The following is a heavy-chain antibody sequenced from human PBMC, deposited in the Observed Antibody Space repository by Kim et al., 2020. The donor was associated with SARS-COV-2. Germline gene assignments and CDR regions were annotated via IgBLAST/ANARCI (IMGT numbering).Heavy chain of an antibody. J-gene: IGHJ4*02. CDR1: GGTFSSYA. V-gene: IGHV1-69*13. CDR2: IIPIFGTA. D-gene: IGHD5-12*01. Sequence: SVKVSCKASGGTFSSYAISWVRQAPGQGLEWMGGIIPIFGTANYAQKFQGRVTITADESTSTAYMELSSLRSEDTAVYYCAREEMATTYYFDYWGQGTLVTVSS. CDR3: AREEMATTYYFDY.